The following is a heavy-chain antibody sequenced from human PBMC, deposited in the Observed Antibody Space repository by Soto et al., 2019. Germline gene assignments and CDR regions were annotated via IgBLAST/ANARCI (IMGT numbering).Heavy chain of an antibody. D-gene: IGHD2-15*01. J-gene: IGHJ4*02. CDR3: SRGVASLVDS. CDR2: IVPITGMT. CDR1: GGTFSSYT. Sequence: QVQLVQSGAEVKKPGSSVRVSCTPSGGTFSSYTISWVRQAPGQGLEWMGRIVPITGMTRYAQKFQGRLTITAVTSTTTAYLGLSSLTSEDSAVYFCSRGVASLVDSWGQGTQVTVSS. V-gene: IGHV1-69*02.